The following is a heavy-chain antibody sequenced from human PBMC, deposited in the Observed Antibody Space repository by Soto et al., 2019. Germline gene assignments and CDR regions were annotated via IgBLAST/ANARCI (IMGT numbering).Heavy chain of an antibody. CDR2: IYWDDGE. CDR1: GFSLSSSGVG. D-gene: IGHD2-21*01. V-gene: IGHV2-5*02. Sequence: QITLKESGPTLVKPTQTLTLTCTFSGFSLSSSGVGVGWIRQPPGKALEWLALIYWDDGEPYSPSLKSRLTILKDTAKNQVVLTLTSMAPVDTATYFCAHKGGRCAAMDVWGQGTTVIVSS. CDR3: AHKGGRCAAMDV. J-gene: IGHJ6*02.